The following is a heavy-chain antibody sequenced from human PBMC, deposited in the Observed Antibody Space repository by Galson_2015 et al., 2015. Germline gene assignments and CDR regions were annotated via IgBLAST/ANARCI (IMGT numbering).Heavy chain of an antibody. CDR1: GFTFSSYW. V-gene: IGHV3-7*03. CDR3: AKDMSPMMGAFDI. J-gene: IGHJ3*02. D-gene: IGHD3-22*01. Sequence: SLRLSCAASGFTFSSYWMSWVRQAPGKGLEWVANIKQDGSEKYYVDSVKGRFTISRDNSKNSLYLQMNSLRTEDTALYYCAKDMSPMMGAFDIWGQGTMVTVSS. CDR2: IKQDGSEK.